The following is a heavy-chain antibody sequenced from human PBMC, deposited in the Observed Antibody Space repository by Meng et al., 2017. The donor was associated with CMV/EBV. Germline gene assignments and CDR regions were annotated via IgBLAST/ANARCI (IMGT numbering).Heavy chain of an antibody. CDR3: ANSRYSSSWYSY. CDR1: GVTVSSYG. V-gene: IGHV3-33*06. Sequence: SCAASGVTVSSYGMHWVRQAPGKGLEWVAVIWYDGSNKYYADSVKGRFTISRDNSKNTLYLQMNSLRAEDTAVYYCANSRYSSSWYSYWGQGTLVTVSS. J-gene: IGHJ4*02. CDR2: IWYDGSNK. D-gene: IGHD6-13*01.